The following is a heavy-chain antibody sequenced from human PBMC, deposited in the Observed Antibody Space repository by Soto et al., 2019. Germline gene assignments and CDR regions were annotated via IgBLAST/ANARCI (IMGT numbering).Heavy chain of an antibody. CDR3: ARDAPWGSGSYTLDY. D-gene: IGHD3-10*01. V-gene: IGHV1-69*01. CDR2: IIPIFGTA. CDR1: GGTFSSYA. Sequence: QVQLVQSGAEVKKPGSSVKVSCKASGGTFSSYAISWVRQAPGQGPEWMGGIIPIFGTADYAQKFQCRVTITADESTSTAYMELSSLRSEDTAVYYCARDAPWGSGSYTLDYWGQGTLVTVSS. J-gene: IGHJ4*02.